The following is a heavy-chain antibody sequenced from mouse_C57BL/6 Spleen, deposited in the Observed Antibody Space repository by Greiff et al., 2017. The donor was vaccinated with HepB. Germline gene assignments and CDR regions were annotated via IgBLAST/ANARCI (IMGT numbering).Heavy chain of an antibody. Sequence: EVQLQQSGPELVKPGASVKIPCKASGYTFTDYHMDWVKQSHGKSLEWIGDINPNNGGTIYNQKFKVKATLTVDKSSSTAYMELRSLTSVDTAVYYCARFEGNYDDYFDYWGQGTTRTVSS. CDR3: ARFEGNYDDYFDY. V-gene: IGHV1-18*01. CDR1: GYTFTDYH. CDR2: INPNNGGT. D-gene: IGHD2-1*01. J-gene: IGHJ2*01.